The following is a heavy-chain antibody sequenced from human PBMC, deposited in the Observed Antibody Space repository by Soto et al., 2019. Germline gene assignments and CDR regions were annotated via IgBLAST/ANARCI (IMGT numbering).Heavy chain of an antibody. V-gene: IGHV4-39*01. D-gene: IGHD6-19*01. CDR1: GGSISSSSYY. CDR2: IYYSGST. Sequence: PSETLSLTCTVSGGSISSSSYYWGWIRQPPGKGLEWIGSIYYSGSTYYNPSLKSRVTISVDTSKNQFSLKLSSVTAADTAVYYCARLSGYSSGWSRGYFDYWGQGTLVTVS. CDR3: ARLSGYSSGWSRGYFDY. J-gene: IGHJ4*02.